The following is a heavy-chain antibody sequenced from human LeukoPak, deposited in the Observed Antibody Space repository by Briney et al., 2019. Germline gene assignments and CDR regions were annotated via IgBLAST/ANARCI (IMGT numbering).Heavy chain of an antibody. CDR2: ISSSSSYI. V-gene: IGHV3-21*01. Sequence: PGGSLRLSCAASGFTFSSYSMNWVRQAPGKGLEWVSSISSSSSYIYYADSVKGRFTISRDNAKNSLYLQMNSLRAEDTAVYYCERDSPGFDAFDIWGQGTMVTVSS. J-gene: IGHJ3*02. D-gene: IGHD2-15*01. CDR1: GFTFSSYS. CDR3: ERDSPGFDAFDI.